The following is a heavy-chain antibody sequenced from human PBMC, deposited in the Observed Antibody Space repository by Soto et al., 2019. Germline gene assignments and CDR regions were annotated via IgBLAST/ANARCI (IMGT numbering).Heavy chain of an antibody. V-gene: IGHV4-30-4*01. Sequence: QVRLQESGPGLVKASQTLSLTCTVSGGSISSGDYYWSWIRQPPGKGLEWVGYISYSGMTYSKPSLRSRVTIAVDTSKNQFSLNLASVTAADTAVYFCARAEVEEGGFDPWDPGTQVIVS. CDR2: ISYSGMT. D-gene: IGHD2-15*01. CDR3: ARAEVEEGGFDP. CDR1: GGSISSGDYY. J-gene: IGHJ5*02.